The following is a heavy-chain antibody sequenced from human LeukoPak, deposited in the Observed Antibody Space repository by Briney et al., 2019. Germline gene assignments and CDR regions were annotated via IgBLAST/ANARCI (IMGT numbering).Heavy chain of an antibody. CDR3: AKEIYGDSTGGRFQQ. CDR1: GFTFSSYA. CDR2: ISGSGGST. D-gene: IGHD4-17*01. J-gene: IGHJ1*01. V-gene: IGHV3-23*01. Sequence: QPGGSLRLSCAASGFTFSSYAMSWVRQAPGKGLEWVSVISGSGGSTYYADSVKGRFTLSRDNSKNTLYLQTNSLRAEDTAVYYCAKEIYGDSTGGRFQQWGQGTLVTVSS.